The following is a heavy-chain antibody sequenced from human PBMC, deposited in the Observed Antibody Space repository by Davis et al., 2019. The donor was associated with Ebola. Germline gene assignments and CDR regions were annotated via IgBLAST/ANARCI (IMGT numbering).Heavy chain of an antibody. V-gene: IGHV3-53*01. J-gene: IGHJ6*02. D-gene: IGHD4-11*01. CDR2: IDGGITT. Sequence: PGGSLRLSCAASGFTVSSNYMSWVRQAPGKGLEWVSLIDGGITTYYADSVKGRFTISRDNAKNSLSLQMNSLRAEDTAVYYCAKVDYSNYVPSWYYYGMDVWGQGTTVTVSS. CDR3: AKVDYSNYVPSWYYYGMDV. CDR1: GFTVSSNY.